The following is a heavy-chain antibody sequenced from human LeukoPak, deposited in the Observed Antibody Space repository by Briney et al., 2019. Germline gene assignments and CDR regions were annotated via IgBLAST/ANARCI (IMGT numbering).Heavy chain of an antibody. J-gene: IGHJ4*02. CDR3: AKDYSGSYYGELDY. Sequence: GGSLRLSCAASGFTFSNNWMTWVRQAPGKGLEWVASVKKDASEKYYVDSVKGRFTISRDNAKNSLYLQMNSLRAEDTAVYYCAKDYSGSYYGELDYWGQGTLVTVSS. CDR2: VKKDASEK. D-gene: IGHD1-26*01. V-gene: IGHV3-7*01. CDR1: GFTFSNNW.